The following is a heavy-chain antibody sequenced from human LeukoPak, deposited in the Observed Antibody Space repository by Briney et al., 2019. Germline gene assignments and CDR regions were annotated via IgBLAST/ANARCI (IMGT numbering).Heavy chain of an antibody. CDR3: AKGGQQWLVRVYFDY. J-gene: IGHJ4*02. D-gene: IGHD6-19*01. V-gene: IGHV3-23*01. CDR1: GFTFSSYA. CDR2: ISGSGGST. Sequence: GGSLRLSCAASGFTFSSYAMSWVRQAPGKGLEWVSAISGSGGSTYYADSVKGRFTISRDNSKNTLYLQMNSLRAEDTAVYFCAKGGQQWLVRVYFDYWGQGTLVTVSS.